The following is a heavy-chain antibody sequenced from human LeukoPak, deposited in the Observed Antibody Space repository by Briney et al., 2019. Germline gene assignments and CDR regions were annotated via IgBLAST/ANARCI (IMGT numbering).Heavy chain of an antibody. CDR1: GFTFSSYA. V-gene: IGHV3-23*01. Sequence: GGSLRLSCAASGFTFSSYAMSWVRQAPGKGLEWVSAISGRGGSTYYADSVKGRFTISRDNSKNTLYLQMNSLRAEDTAVYYCAKVDSGGSGSQNYYYYGMDVWGQGTTVTVSS. CDR2: ISGRGGST. J-gene: IGHJ6*02. D-gene: IGHD3-10*01. CDR3: AKVDSGGSGSQNYYYYGMDV.